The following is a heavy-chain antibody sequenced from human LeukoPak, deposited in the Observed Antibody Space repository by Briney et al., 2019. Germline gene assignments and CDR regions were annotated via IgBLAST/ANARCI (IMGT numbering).Heavy chain of an antibody. CDR1: GGSISSGGYY. D-gene: IGHD3-10*01. CDR2: IYSTGST. CDR3: ARAKSGGYYYGSGTHRLGYFDY. J-gene: IGHJ4*02. V-gene: IGHV4-61*02. Sequence: KPSQTLSLTCTVSGGSISSGGYYWSWIRQPAGKGLEYIGRIYSTGSTNYNPSLRSRVTISVDTSKNQFSLKLSSVTAADTAVYYCARAKSGGYYYGSGTHRLGYFDYWGQGTLVTVSS.